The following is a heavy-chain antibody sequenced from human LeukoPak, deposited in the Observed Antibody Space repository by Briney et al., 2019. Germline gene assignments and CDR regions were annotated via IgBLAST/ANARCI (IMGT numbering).Heavy chain of an antibody. CDR1: GFTFSSYA. J-gene: IGHJ3*02. CDR2: ISYDGSNK. CDR3: ARGGYSSGWYSSRGGFFAFDI. D-gene: IGHD6-19*01. Sequence: PGRSLRLSCAASGFTFSSYAMHWVRQAPGKGLEWVAVISYDGSNKYYADSVKGRFTISRDNSKNTLYLQMNSPRAEDTAVYYCARGGYSSGWYSSRGGFFAFDIWGQGTMVTVSS. V-gene: IGHV3-30-3*01.